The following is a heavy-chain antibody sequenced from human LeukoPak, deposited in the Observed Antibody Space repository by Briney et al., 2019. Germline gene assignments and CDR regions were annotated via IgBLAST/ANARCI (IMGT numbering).Heavy chain of an antibody. CDR1: GFTFSSYG. J-gene: IGHJ6*02. CDR2: IWYDGSNK. Sequence: GGSLRLSCAASGFTFSSYGMHWVRQAPGKGLEWAAVIWYDGSNKYYADSVKGRFTISRDNSKNTLYLQMNSLRAEDTAVYYCASDDSSGYYSPSGYGMDVWGQGTTVTVSS. CDR3: ASDDSSGYYSPSGYGMDV. D-gene: IGHD3-22*01. V-gene: IGHV3-33*01.